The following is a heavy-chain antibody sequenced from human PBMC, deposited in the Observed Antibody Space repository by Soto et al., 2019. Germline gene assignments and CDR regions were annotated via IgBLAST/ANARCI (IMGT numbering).Heavy chain of an antibody. Sequence: SETLSLTCTVSGRSMSGYYWSWIRQPAGERLKWIGRIYTSGTTDFNPSLKGRVTMSVDTSKNQFSLKLTSVTAADTALYYCAREDYYDTGYYVVWGQGTQVTVSS. J-gene: IGHJ4*02. CDR2: IYTSGTT. V-gene: IGHV4-4*07. CDR1: GRSMSGYY. D-gene: IGHD3-9*01. CDR3: AREDYYDTGYYVV.